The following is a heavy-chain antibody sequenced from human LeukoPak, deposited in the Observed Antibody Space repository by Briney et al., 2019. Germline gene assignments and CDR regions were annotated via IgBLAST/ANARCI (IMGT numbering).Heavy chain of an antibody. V-gene: IGHV1-3*01. J-gene: IGHJ5*02. CDR3: ARAIGMGATIIGWFDP. CDR2: INAGNGNT. CDR1: GYTFTSYG. Sequence: ASVKVSCKASGYTFTSYGISWVRQAPGQGLEWMGWINAGNGNTKYSQKFQGRVTITRDTSASTAYMELSSLRSEDTAVYYCARAIGMGATIIGWFDPWGQGTLVTVSS. D-gene: IGHD5-12*01.